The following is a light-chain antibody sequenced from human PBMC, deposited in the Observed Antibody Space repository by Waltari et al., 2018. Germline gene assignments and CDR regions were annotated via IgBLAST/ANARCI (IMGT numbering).Light chain of an antibody. V-gene: IGLV8-61*01. Sequence: QTVVTQEPSFSVSPGGTLTLTCGLSSGSVSSSYYPSWYQQTPGQTPRTLIYNTNTRSSGVPDRFSGSILGNKAALTITGAQADDESDYYCVLYMGRGVWVFGGGTKLTVL. CDR3: VLYMGRGVWV. J-gene: IGLJ3*02. CDR1: SGSVSSSYY. CDR2: NTN.